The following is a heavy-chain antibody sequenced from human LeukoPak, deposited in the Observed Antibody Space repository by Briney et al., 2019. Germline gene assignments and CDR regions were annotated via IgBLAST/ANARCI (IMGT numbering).Heavy chain of an antibody. CDR2: ISYDGSNK. CDR3: ARNEDGWSQDF. Sequence: PGRSLRLSCAASGFTFSSYGMHWVRQAPGKGLEWVAVISYDGSNKYYADSVKGRFTISRDNSKNTLYLQMNSLRPEDTAVYYCARNEDGWSQDFWGQGTLVTVSS. CDR1: GFTFSSYG. J-gene: IGHJ4*02. V-gene: IGHV3-30*03. D-gene: IGHD5-24*01.